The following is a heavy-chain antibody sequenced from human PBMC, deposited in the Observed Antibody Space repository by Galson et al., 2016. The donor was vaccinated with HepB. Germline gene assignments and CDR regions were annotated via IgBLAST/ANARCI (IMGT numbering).Heavy chain of an antibody. CDR1: GFTFSNAW. CDR3: SIRWFH. CDR2: IKAKSDGGTT. V-gene: IGHV3-15*01. J-gene: IGHJ4*02. D-gene: IGHD2-15*01. Sequence: SLRLSCAASGFTFSNAWMNWVRQAPGKGLEWVGRIKAKSDGGTTDYAASVKDRFTISRDDSKSILYLHMDRLNADDTAVYYCSIRWFHWGQGTLVAVSS.